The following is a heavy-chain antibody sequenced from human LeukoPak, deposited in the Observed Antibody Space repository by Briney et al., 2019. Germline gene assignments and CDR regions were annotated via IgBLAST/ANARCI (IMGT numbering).Heavy chain of an antibody. CDR1: GFTFSDYG. CDR3: ATSVTGYSSPFYY. CDR2: IRYDGSEK. D-gene: IGHD6-13*01. J-gene: IGHJ4*02. V-gene: IGHV3-30*02. Sequence: GGSLRLSCAASGFTFSDYGMQWVRQSPGKGLEWVTFIRYDGSEKYYVDSVEGRFTISRDNSKNTLYLQMNSLRAEDTAVYYCATSVTGYSSPFYYWGQGTLVTVSP.